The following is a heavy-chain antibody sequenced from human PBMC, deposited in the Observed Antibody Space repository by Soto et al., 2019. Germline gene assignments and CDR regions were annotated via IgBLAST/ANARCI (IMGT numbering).Heavy chain of an antibody. J-gene: IGHJ4*02. CDR2: IWYDGSNK. D-gene: IGHD4-17*01. CDR1: GFTFSSYG. Sequence: QVQLVESGGGVVQPGRSLRLSCAASGFTFSSYGMRWVRQAPGKGLEWVAVIWYDGSNKYYADSVKGRFTISRDNSKNTLYLQMNSLRAEDTAVYYCARDLDGLLDYWGQGTLVTVSS. V-gene: IGHV3-33*01. CDR3: ARDLDGLLDY.